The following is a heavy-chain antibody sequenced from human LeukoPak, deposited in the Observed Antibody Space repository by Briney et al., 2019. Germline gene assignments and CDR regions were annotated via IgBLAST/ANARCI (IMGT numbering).Heavy chain of an antibody. CDR1: GGSFGGYY. J-gene: IGHJ4*02. Sequence: PSETLSLTCAVYGGSFGGYYWSWIRQPPGKGLEWIGEINHSGSTNYNPSLKSRVTISVDTSKNQFSLKLSSVTAADTAVYYCARGPRDIVVVVAAPFDYWGQGTLVTVSS. V-gene: IGHV4-34*01. CDR2: INHSGST. D-gene: IGHD2-15*01. CDR3: ARGPRDIVVVVAAPFDY.